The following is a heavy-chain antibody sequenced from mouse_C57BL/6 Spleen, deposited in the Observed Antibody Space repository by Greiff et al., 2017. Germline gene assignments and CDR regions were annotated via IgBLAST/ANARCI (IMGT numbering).Heavy chain of an antibody. V-gene: IGHV1-62-2*01. D-gene: IGHD1-1*01. CDR1: GYTFTEYT. CDR3: ARHAQIYYYGSSFFDY. CDR2: FYPGSGSI. J-gene: IGHJ2*01. Sequence: QVQLQQTGAELVKPGASVKLSCKASGYTFTEYTIHWVKQRSGQGLEWIGWFYPGSGSIKYNEKFKDKATLTADKSSSTVYMELSRLTSEDSAVYFCARHAQIYYYGSSFFDYWGQGTTLTVSS.